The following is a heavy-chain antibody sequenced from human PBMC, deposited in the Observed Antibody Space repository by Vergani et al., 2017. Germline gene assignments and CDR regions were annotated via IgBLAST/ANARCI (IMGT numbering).Heavy chain of an antibody. CDR2: IYYSGST. CDR3: ARDSYYYDSSGYYGKDAFDI. V-gene: IGHV4-59*01. J-gene: IGHJ3*02. Sequence: QVQLQESGPGLVKPSETLSLTCTVSGGSISSYYWSWIRQPPGKGLEWIGYIYYSGSTNYNPSLKSRVTISGDTSKNQFSLKLSSVTAADTAVYYCARDSYYYDSSGYYGKDAFDIWGQGTMVTVSS. D-gene: IGHD3-22*01. CDR1: GGSISSYY.